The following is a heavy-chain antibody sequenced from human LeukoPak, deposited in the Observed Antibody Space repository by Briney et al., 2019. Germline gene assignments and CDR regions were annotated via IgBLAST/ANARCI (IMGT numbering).Heavy chain of an antibody. CDR2: IYYSGST. Sequence: SETLSLTCTVSGGSISSGDYYWSWIRQPPGKGLEWIGYIYYSGSTYYNPSLKSRVTISVDTSKNQFSLKLSSVTAADTAVYFCARVFSAENSYYYGIDVWGQGTTVTVSS. D-gene: IGHD2-21*01. J-gene: IGHJ6*02. CDR1: GGSISSGDYY. V-gene: IGHV4-30-4*01. CDR3: ARVFSAENSYYYGIDV.